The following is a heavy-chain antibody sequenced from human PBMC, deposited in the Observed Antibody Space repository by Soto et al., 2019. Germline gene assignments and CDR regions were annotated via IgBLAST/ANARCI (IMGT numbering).Heavy chain of an antibody. D-gene: IGHD6-19*01. CDR3: ARNQWDAVAGKGKGYYYYYGMDV. V-gene: IGHV1-69*13. Sequence: ASVKVSCKASGGTFSSYAISWVRQAPGQGHEWIRMIIPIFGTANYAQKFQGRVTITADESTSTAYMELSSLRSEDTAVYYCARNQWDAVAGKGKGYYYYYGMDVWGQGTTVTVSS. J-gene: IGHJ6*02. CDR2: IIPIFGTA. CDR1: GGTFSSYA.